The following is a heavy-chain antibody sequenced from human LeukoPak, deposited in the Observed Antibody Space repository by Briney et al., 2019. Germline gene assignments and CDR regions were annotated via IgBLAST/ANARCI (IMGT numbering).Heavy chain of an antibody. CDR3: AREGGGSGSYYRSFDY. CDR2: IYQSGST. D-gene: IGHD3-10*01. CDR1: DYSISSGYY. J-gene: IGHJ4*02. Sequence: SETLSLTCAVSDYSISSGYYWGWIRQPPGKGLEWIASIYQSGSTYYNSSLKSRVTISVDTSKNQFSLKLSSVAAADTAVYYCAREGGGSGSYYRSFDYWGQGTVVTVSP. V-gene: IGHV4-38-2*02.